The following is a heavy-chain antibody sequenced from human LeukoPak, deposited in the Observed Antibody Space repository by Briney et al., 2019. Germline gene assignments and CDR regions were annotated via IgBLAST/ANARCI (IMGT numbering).Heavy chain of an antibody. Sequence: GGSLRLSCAASGFTFSSYAMSWVRQAPGKGLEWVSVLSDSGATTYYADSVKGRFTISRDNSKNTLYLQMNSLRAEDTAVYYCAKVSPWYDYWGQGTLVTVSS. CDR3: AKVSPWYDY. V-gene: IGHV3-23*01. D-gene: IGHD6-13*01. CDR1: GFTFSSYA. J-gene: IGHJ4*02. CDR2: LSDSGATT.